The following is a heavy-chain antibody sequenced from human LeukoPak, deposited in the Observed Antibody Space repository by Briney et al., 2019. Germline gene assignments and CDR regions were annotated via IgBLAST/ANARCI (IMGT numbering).Heavy chain of an antibody. D-gene: IGHD2-2*01. J-gene: IGHJ3*02. CDR2: ISSDGGST. CDR1: GFPFSSYA. Sequence: GGSLRLSCSASGFPFSSYAIHWVRQAPRKGLELFPVISSDGGSTYYADSVRGRFTISRDNSKNTLFLQMSSLRTEDTAVYYCVKPGYCSSTGCLDAFDIWGQGTMVTVSS. CDR3: VKPGYCSSTGCLDAFDI. V-gene: IGHV3-64D*09.